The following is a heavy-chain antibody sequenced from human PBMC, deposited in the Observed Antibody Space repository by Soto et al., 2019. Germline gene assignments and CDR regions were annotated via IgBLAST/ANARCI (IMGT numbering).Heavy chain of an antibody. CDR3: ARDYGGNSVWDY. V-gene: IGHV1-69*13. J-gene: IGHJ4*02. D-gene: IGHD4-17*01. CDR1: GGTFSSYA. CDR2: IIPIFGTA. Sequence: GASVKVSCKASGGTFSSYAISWVRQAPGQGLEWMGGIIPIFGTANYAQKFQGRVTITADESTSTAYMELSSLRSEDTAVYYCARDYGGNSVWDYWGQGTLVTVSS.